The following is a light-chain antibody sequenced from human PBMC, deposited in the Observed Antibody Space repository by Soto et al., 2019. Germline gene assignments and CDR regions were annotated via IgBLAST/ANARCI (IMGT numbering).Light chain of an antibody. J-gene: IGKJ1*01. CDR3: MQTLQSWT. CDR2: LGS. CDR1: QSLLHSNGYNY. Sequence: DIVMTQSPLSLPVTPGEPASISCRSSQSLLHSNGYNYLDWYLQKPGQSPQLLIYLGSNRASGVPDRFSGSGSGTDFTLEISRVEAEDVGVYYCMQTLQSWTFAQGTKVEIK. V-gene: IGKV2-28*01.